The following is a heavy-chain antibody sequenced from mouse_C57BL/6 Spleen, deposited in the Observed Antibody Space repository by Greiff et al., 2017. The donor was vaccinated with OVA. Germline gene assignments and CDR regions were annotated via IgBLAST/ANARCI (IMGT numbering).Heavy chain of an antibody. V-gene: IGHV3-6*01. Sequence: DVKLQESGPGLVKPSQSLSLTCSVTGYSITSGYYWNWIRQFPGNKLEWMGYISYDGSNNYNPSLKNRISITRDTSKNQFFLKLNSVTTEDTATYYCARGPLYYGSSYPYFDYWGQGTTLTVSS. J-gene: IGHJ2*01. CDR2: ISYDGSN. CDR1: GYSITSGYY. D-gene: IGHD1-1*01. CDR3: ARGPLYYGSSYPYFDY.